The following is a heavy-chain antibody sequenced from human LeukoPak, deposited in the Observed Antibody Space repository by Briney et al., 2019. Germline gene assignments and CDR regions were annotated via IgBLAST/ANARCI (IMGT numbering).Heavy chain of an antibody. Sequence: ASVKVSCKASGYNFDKFGIAWVRQAPGQGLEWMGWINTHNGNTKYAQQYQGRVTMSTDTSTSTVYMELRSLRSDDTAVYFCARDTPQHLKRYDYWGQGTQVTVSS. D-gene: IGHD6-13*01. J-gene: IGHJ4*02. CDR2: INTHNGNT. CDR1: GYNFDKFG. V-gene: IGHV1-18*01. CDR3: ARDTPQHLKRYDY.